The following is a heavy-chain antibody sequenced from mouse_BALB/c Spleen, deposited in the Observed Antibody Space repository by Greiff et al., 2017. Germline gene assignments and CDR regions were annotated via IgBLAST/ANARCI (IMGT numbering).Heavy chain of an antibody. D-gene: IGHD1-1*01. J-gene: IGHJ2*01. CDR3: ASLYYGSSPFDY. Sequence: QVQLQQPGAELVKPGASVKLSCMASGYTFTSYWMHWVKQRPGQGLEWIGEIDPSDSYTNYNQKFKGKATLTVDKSSSTAYMQLSSLTSEDSAVYYCASLYYGSSPFDYWGQGTTLTVSS. CDR1: GYTFTSYW. V-gene: IGHV1-69*02. CDR2: IDPSDSYT.